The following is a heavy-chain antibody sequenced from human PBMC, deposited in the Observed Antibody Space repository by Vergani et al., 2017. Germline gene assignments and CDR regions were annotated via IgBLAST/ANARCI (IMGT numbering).Heavy chain of an antibody. Sequence: QLQLQESGPGLVKPSQTLSLTCAVSGGSISSGGYSWSWIRQPPWKGLEWIGYIYHSGSTYYNPSLKSRVTISVDRSKNQFSLKLSSVTAADTAVYYCAAQWEQQYYFDYWGQGTLVTVSS. V-gene: IGHV4-30-2*01. CDR3: AAQWEQQYYFDY. J-gene: IGHJ4*02. CDR2: IYHSGST. D-gene: IGHD1-26*01. CDR1: GGSISSGGYS.